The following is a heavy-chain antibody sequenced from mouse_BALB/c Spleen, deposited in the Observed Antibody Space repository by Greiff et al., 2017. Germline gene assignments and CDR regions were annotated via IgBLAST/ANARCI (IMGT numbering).Heavy chain of an antibody. D-gene: IGHD1-1*01. Sequence: LQESGAELVRPGVSVKISCKGSGYTFTDYAMHWVKQSHAKSLEWIGVISTYYGDASYNQKFKGKATMTVDKSSSTAYMELARLTSEDSAIYYCARSEVLRSPHYFDYWGQGTTLTVSS. V-gene: IGHV1S137*01. J-gene: IGHJ2*01. CDR1: GYTFTDYA. CDR2: ISTYYGDA. CDR3: ARSEVLRSPHYFDY.